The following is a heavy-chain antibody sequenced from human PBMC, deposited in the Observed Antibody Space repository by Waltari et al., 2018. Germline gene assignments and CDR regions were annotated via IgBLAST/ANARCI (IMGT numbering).Heavy chain of an antibody. J-gene: IGHJ5*01. CDR1: TGYLNHHY. CDR2: INQLTGDT. V-gene: IGHV4-59*11. D-gene: IGHD2-2*01. Sequence: QVHLQESGPGLVKPSETLSPTCTVSTGYLNHHYWRWISQPPGKRMEWLGWINQLTGDTNYTPSLESRVIISSYISENQFSLKVTSVTAADTAIYYCAREGSLYSSTGGWIGPWGQGMLVTVSS. CDR3: AREGSLYSSTGGWIGP.